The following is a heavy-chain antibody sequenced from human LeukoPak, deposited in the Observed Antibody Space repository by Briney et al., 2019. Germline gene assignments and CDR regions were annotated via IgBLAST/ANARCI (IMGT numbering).Heavy chain of an antibody. Sequence: GGSLRLSCAAPGFTFSDYYMSWIRQAPGKGLEWVSSISSSSSYIYYADSVKGRFTISRDNAKNSLYLQMNSLRAEDTAVYYCARDYGSGWYMGHDYWGQGTLVTVSS. V-gene: IGHV3-11*06. D-gene: IGHD6-19*01. J-gene: IGHJ4*02. CDR1: GFTFSDYY. CDR3: ARDYGSGWYMGHDY. CDR2: ISSSSSYI.